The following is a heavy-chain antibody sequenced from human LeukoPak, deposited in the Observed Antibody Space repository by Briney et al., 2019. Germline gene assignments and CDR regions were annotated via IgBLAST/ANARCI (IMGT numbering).Heavy chain of an antibody. J-gene: IGHJ4*02. CDR1: GGSISSGSYY. CDR2: IYTSGST. V-gene: IGHV4-61*02. Sequence: PSQTLSLTCTVSGGSISSGSYYWSWIRQPAGKGLEWIGRIYTSGSTNYNPSLKSRVTISVDTSKNQFSLKLSSVTAADTAVYYCARSVLRFSKYYFDYWGQGTLVTVSS. D-gene: IGHD3-3*01. CDR3: ARSVLRFSKYYFDY.